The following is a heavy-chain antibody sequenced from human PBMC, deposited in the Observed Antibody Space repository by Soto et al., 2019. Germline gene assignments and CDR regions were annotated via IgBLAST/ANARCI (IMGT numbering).Heavy chain of an antibody. CDR1: GDSVSSNSAA. Sequence: SQTLSLTCAISGDSVSSNSAAWNWIRQSPSRGLEWLGRTYYRSKWYNDYAVSVKSRITINPDTSKNQFSLQLNSVTPEDTAVYYCARDSRQCLVRWDYYCYVMDVWGRGTTVTGSS. D-gene: IGHD6-19*01. V-gene: IGHV6-1*01. CDR3: ARDSRQCLVRWDYYCYVMDV. J-gene: IGHJ6*02. CDR2: TYYRSKWYN.